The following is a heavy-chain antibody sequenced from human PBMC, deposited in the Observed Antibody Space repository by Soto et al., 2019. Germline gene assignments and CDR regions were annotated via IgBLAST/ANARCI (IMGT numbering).Heavy chain of an antibody. CDR1: GGSFSGYY. D-gene: IGHD3-3*01. V-gene: IGHV4-34*01. CDR3: ARLRRITIFGVVINPGEFDY. CDR2: INHSGST. J-gene: IGHJ4*02. Sequence: QVQLQQWGAGLLKPSETLSLTCAVYGGSFSGYYWSWIRQPPGKGLEWIGEINHSGSTNYNPCLKSRVTISVDTSKNQFSLKLSSVTAADTAVYYCARLRRITIFGVVINPGEFDYWGQGTLVTVSS.